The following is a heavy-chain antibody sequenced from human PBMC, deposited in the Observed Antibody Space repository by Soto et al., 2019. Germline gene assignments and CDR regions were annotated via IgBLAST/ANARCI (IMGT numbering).Heavy chain of an antibody. CDR1: DGSIDSGSYY. CDR2: IHYSGSI. J-gene: IGHJ4*02. CDR3: TRGLDRAKLGK. Sequence: SETLSLTCTVSDGSIDSGSYYRSWVRQYPGKGLEWIGSIHYSGSIYYSPSLRSRLTMSADTSKNQFSLKLSSVTVADTAVYYCTRGLDRAKLGKWGQGIQVTVSS. V-gene: IGHV4-31*03. D-gene: IGHD1-26*01.